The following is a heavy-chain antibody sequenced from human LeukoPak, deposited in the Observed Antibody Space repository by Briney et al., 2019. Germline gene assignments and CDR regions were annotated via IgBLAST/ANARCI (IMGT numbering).Heavy chain of an antibody. Sequence: SETLSLTSAVYGGSFSGYYWSWIRQPPGKGLEWIGEINHSGSTNYNPSLKSRVTISVDTSKNQFSLKLSSVTAADTAVYYCARGPIVASPFDYWGQGTLVTVSS. D-gene: IGHD3-22*01. CDR1: GGSFSGYY. V-gene: IGHV4-34*01. CDR2: INHSGST. CDR3: ARGPIVASPFDY. J-gene: IGHJ4*02.